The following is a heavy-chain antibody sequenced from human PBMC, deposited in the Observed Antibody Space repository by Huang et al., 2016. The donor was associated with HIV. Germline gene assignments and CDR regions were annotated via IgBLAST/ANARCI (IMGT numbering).Heavy chain of an antibody. J-gene: IGHJ4*02. CDR3: ARGYDFYYDKTGYSFDY. Sequence: QVQLQQSGPGLLKPSQTLSLTGAISEDRFSANSVTWNWIRRSPSGGLELLGRTYDRSNWYNDYAESAKSRITLDSDISKNHFSLPLESVFLEDTAVYFCARGYDFYYDKTGYSFDYWGQGSLVTVST. CDR2: TYDRSNWYN. CDR1: EDRFSANSVT. V-gene: IGHV6-1*01. D-gene: IGHD3-9*01.